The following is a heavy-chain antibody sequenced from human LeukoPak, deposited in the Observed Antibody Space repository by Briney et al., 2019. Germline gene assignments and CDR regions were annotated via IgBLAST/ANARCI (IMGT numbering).Heavy chain of an antibody. D-gene: IGHD2-2*01. CDR1: GGSFSGYY. CDR2: INHSGST. V-gene: IGHV4-34*01. CDR3: ARGGLYCSSSSCTPEWFHP. J-gene: IGHJ5*02. Sequence: SETLSLTRAVYGGSFSGYYWSWIRQPPGKGLEWIGEINHSGSTNYNPSLKSRVTISVDTSKNKFSLKLTSVTAADTAVYYCARGGLYCSSSSCTPEWFHPWGQGTLVTVSS.